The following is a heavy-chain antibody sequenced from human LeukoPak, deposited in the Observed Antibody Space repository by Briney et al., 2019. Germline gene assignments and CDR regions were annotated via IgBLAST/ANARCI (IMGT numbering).Heavy chain of an antibody. D-gene: IGHD3-9*01. V-gene: IGHV3-23*01. J-gene: IGHJ4*02. CDR1: GFTFSSYA. CDR2: ISGSGGST. CDR3: AEDGLTYYDVLTGYFYKYYFDY. Sequence: PGGSLRLSCAASGFTFSSYAMSWVRQAPGKGLEWVSAISGSGGSTYYADSVKGRFTISRDNSKNTLYLQMNSLRAEDTAVYYCAEDGLTYYDVLTGYFYKYYFDYWGQGTLVTVSS.